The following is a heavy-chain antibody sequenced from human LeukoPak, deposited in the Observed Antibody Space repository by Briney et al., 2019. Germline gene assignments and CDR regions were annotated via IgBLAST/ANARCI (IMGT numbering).Heavy chain of an antibody. CDR3: ARQGTYYYDSSGYYYGDY. J-gene: IGHJ4*02. D-gene: IGHD3-22*01. V-gene: IGHV5-51*01. CDR2: IYPGDSDT. CDR1: GYSFTGYW. Sequence: GESLEISCKGSGYSFTGYWIGWVRQMPGKGLEWMGIIYPGDSDTRYSPSFQGQVTISADKSISTAYLQWSSLKASDTAMYYCARQGTYYYDSSGYYYGDYWGQGTLVTVSS.